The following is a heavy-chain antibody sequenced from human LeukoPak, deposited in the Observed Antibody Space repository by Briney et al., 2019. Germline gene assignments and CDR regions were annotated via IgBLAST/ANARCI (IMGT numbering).Heavy chain of an antibody. CDR3: ARDMRHYRNYDSTGYYFNFEY. Sequence: GASVKVSCKASGYIFTSYGISWVRQAPGQGLEWMGWISVHNGYTRYAQKFQGGVTMTTDTSTSTAYMDLRSLRSDDTAVYYCARDMRHYRNYDSTGYYFNFEYWGQGTLVTVSP. CDR1: GYIFTSYG. V-gene: IGHV1-18*01. J-gene: IGHJ4*02. D-gene: IGHD3-22*01. CDR2: ISVHNGYT.